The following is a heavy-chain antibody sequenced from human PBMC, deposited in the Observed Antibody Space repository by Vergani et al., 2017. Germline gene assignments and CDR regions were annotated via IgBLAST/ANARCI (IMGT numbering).Heavy chain of an antibody. Sequence: QVQLQESGPGLVKPSETLSLTCTVSGGSISSYYWSWIRQPPGKGLEWIGYIHSSGSTNYNTSLKSRVTISVDTSTNQFPLKLSSVTAADTAVYYCARDLSNVGGSYYGFDYWGQGTLVTVSS. CDR3: ARDLSNVGGSYYGFDY. V-gene: IGHV4-59*01. D-gene: IGHD1-26*01. CDR1: GGSISSYY. CDR2: IHSSGST. J-gene: IGHJ4*02.